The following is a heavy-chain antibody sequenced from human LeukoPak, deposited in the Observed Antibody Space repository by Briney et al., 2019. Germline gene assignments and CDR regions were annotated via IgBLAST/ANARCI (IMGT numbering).Heavy chain of an antibody. CDR1: GGSISIYY. D-gene: IGHD1-26*01. CDR3: ARDGAATSAFDI. Sequence: PSETLSLTCTVSGGSISIYYWSWIRQPPGKGLEWIGYIYYSGSTKYNPSLKRRVTISVDTSKNQFSLKLSSVTAADTAVYYCARDGAATSAFDIWGLGTMVSVSS. J-gene: IGHJ3*02. V-gene: IGHV4-59*01. CDR2: IYYSGST.